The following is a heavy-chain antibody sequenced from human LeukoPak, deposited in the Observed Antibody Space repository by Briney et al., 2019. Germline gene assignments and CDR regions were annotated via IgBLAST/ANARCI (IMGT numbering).Heavy chain of an antibody. CDR2: ISGSGGGT. D-gene: IGHD2-2*01. CDR1: EFSFPNYA. V-gene: IGHV3-23*01. J-gene: IGHJ4*02. Sequence: GGSLRLSCVGSEFSFPNYAMSWVRQAPGRGLEWVSSISGSGGGTYYADSVKGRFTISRDNSKNTLYLQMNSLRAEDTAVYYCAKASSNCYRCYDFWGQGTLVTVSS. CDR3: AKASSNCYRCYDF.